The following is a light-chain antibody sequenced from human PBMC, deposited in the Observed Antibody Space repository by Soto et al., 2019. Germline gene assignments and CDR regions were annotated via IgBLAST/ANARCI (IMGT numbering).Light chain of an antibody. CDR3: QQCNIWPGT. J-gene: IGKJ1*01. V-gene: IGKV3-15*01. CDR1: QSVSGN. CDR2: GAS. Sequence: EIVMTQSPATLSVSPGERATLSCRASQSVSGNLAWYQQKPGQAPRLLIYGASTRPTGIPARFSGSGSGTEFTLTISSLQSEDFAVYYCQQCNIWPGTFGQGTKVDIK.